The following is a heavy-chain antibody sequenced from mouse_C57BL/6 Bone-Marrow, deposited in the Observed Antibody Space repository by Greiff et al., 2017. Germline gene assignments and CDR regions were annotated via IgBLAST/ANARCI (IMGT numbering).Heavy chain of an antibody. V-gene: IGHV5-12*01. CDR1: GFTFSDYY. D-gene: IGHD1-1*01. CDR3: AREGYYYGSSPFAY. J-gene: IGHJ3*01. CDR2: ISNGGGST. Sequence: EVKLMESGGGLVQPGGSLKLSCAASGFTFSDYYMYWVRQTPEKRLEWVAYISNGGGSTYYPDTVKGRFTISRDNAKNTLYLQMSRLKSEDTAMYYCAREGYYYGSSPFAYWGQGTLVTVSA.